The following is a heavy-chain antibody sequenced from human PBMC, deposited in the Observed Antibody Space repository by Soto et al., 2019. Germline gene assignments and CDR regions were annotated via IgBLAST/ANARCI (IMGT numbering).Heavy chain of an antibody. J-gene: IGHJ4*02. D-gene: IGHD3-22*01. CDR1: GFTFDDYA. Sequence: SVGSLRLSCAASGFTFDDYAMHWVRQAPGKGLEWVSGISWNSGSIGYADSVEGRFTISRDNAKNSLYLQMNSLRAEDTALYYCAKDSDSSGYYPYYFDYWGQGTLVTVSS. V-gene: IGHV3-9*01. CDR2: ISWNSGSI. CDR3: AKDSDSSGYYPYYFDY.